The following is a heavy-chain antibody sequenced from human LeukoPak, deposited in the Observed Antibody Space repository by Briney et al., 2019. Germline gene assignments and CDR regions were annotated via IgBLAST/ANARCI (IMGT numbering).Heavy chain of an antibody. CDR3: AKSAGDYYYYYMDV. CDR2: ISGGGSNT. V-gene: IGHV3-23*01. J-gene: IGHJ6*03. D-gene: IGHD3-10*01. CDR1: GFAFSSYA. Sequence: PGGSLRLSCAASGFAFSSYAMIWVRQAPGKGLEWVSSISGGGSNTYYADSVKGRFTISRDQSKNTLYVQMNSLRAEDTGIYYCAKSAGDYYYYYMDVWGKGTTVTVSS.